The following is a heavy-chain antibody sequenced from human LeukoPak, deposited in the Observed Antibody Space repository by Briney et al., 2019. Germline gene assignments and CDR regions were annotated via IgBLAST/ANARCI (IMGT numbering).Heavy chain of an antibody. J-gene: IGHJ4*02. D-gene: IGHD1-26*01. Sequence: ASVKVSCKAFGYTFTNYGISWVRQAPGQGLEWMGWISAYNGHTNYAQRLQGRVTMATGTSTSSAYMELRGLGSDDTAVYFCARAGAGGSYYGYWGQGTLVTVSS. CDR1: GYTFTNYG. CDR2: ISAYNGHT. V-gene: IGHV1-18*01. CDR3: ARAGAGGSYYGY.